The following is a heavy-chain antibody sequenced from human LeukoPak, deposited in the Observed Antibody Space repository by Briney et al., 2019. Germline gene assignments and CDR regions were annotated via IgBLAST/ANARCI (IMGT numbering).Heavy chain of an antibody. Sequence: SQTLSLTCAVYGGSFSGYYWSWIRQPPGKGLEWIGEINHSGSTNYNPSLKSRVTISVDTSKNQFSLKLSSVTAADTAVYYCARSVSGWPYYYYYMDVWGKGTTVTVSS. D-gene: IGHD6-19*01. CDR1: GGSFSGYY. CDR2: INHSGST. V-gene: IGHV4-34*01. J-gene: IGHJ6*03. CDR3: ARSVSGWPYYYYYMDV.